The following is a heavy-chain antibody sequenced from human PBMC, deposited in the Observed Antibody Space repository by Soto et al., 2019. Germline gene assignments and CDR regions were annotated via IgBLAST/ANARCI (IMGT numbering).Heavy chain of an antibody. CDR2: INHSGST. D-gene: IGHD4-17*01. CDR1: GGSFSGYY. J-gene: IGHJ4*02. Sequence: SETLSLTCAVYGGSFSGYYWSWTRQPPGKGLEWIGEINHSGSTNYNPSLKSRVTISVDTSKNQFSLKLSSVTAADTAVYYCARRYGDAVDYWGQGTLVTVSS. CDR3: ARRYGDAVDY. V-gene: IGHV4-34*01.